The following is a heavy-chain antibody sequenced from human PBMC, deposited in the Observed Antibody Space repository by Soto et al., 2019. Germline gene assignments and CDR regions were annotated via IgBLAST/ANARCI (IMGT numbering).Heavy chain of an antibody. Sequence: SETLSLTCTVSGGSISSYYWSWIRQPPGKGLEWIGYIYYSESTNYNPSLKSRVTISVDTSKNQFSLKLTSVTAADTAVYFCARAYYDRSGYSLDPWGQGTLVTVSS. CDR1: GGSISSYY. J-gene: IGHJ5*02. CDR2: IYYSEST. CDR3: ARAYYDRSGYSLDP. D-gene: IGHD3-22*01. V-gene: IGHV4-59*01.